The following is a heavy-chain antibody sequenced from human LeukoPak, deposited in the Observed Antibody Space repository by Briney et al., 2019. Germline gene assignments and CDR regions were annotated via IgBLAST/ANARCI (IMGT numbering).Heavy chain of an antibody. CDR1: GFTFSDYY. D-gene: IGHD4-17*01. V-gene: IGHV3-11*01. CDR3: ARDRDDYGDYVFGY. CDR2: ISSSGSTI. Sequence: GGSLRLSCAASGFTFSDYYMSWIRQAPGKGLEWVSYISSSGSTIYYADSVKGRFTISRDNAKNSLYLQMNSLRAEDTAVCYCARDRDDYGDYVFGYWGQGTLVTVSS. J-gene: IGHJ4*02.